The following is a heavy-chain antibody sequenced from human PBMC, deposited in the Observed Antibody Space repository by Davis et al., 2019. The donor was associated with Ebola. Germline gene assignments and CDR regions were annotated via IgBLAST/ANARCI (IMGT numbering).Heavy chain of an antibody. CDR1: GYTFTGYH. D-gene: IGHD6-13*01. J-gene: IGHJ4*02. V-gene: IGHV1-2*06. CDR2: INPNSGGT. CDR3: AILGYTSIWYTDY. Sequence: ASVKVSCKASGYTFTGYHMHWVRQAPGQGLEWMGRINPNSGGTHYAQKFQDRVTMTRDTSISTAYMEMIRVTSDDTAVYYCAILGYTSIWYTDYWGQGTLVTVSS.